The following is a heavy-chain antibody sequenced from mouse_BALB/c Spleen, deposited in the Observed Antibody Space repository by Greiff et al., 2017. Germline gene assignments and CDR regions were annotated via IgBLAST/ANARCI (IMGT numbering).Heavy chain of an antibody. CDR2: INPYNDGT. D-gene: IGHD2-2*01. CDR1: GYTFTSYV. CDR3: ARGYGYDGLWYFDV. V-gene: IGHV1-14*01. J-gene: IGHJ1*01. Sequence: EVQLQQSGPELVKPGASVKMSCKASGYTFTSYVMHWVKQKPGQGLEWIGYINPYNDGTKYNEKFKGKATLTSDKSSSTAYMELSSLTSEDSAVYYCARGYGYDGLWYFDVWGAGTTVTVSS.